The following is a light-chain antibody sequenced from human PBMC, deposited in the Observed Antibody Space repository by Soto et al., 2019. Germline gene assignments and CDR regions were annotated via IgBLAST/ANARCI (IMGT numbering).Light chain of an antibody. V-gene: IGKV3-15*01. CDR1: QSVSSN. J-gene: IGKJ1*01. Sequence: EIGMKMSPVTLSVSPGERATLSCRASQSVSSNLAWYQQKPGQAPRLLIYGASTRATGIPARFSGSGSGTEFTLTISSLQSEDFAVYYCQQYNNWPVTFGQGTKVDNK. CDR2: GAS. CDR3: QQYNNWPVT.